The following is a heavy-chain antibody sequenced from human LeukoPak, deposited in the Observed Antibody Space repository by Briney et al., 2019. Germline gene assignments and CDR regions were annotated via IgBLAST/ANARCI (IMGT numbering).Heavy chain of an antibody. D-gene: IGHD3-22*01. V-gene: IGHV1-46*01. CDR3: ARTQYYYDSSGPNFDY. J-gene: IGHJ4*02. CDR2: INPSGGST. CDR1: GYTFTGSY. Sequence: ASVKVSCKASGYTFTGSYMHWVRQAPGQGLEWMGIINPSGGSTSYAQKFQGRVTMTRDMSTSTVYMELSSLRSEDTAVYYCARTQYYYDSSGPNFDYWGQGTLVTVSS.